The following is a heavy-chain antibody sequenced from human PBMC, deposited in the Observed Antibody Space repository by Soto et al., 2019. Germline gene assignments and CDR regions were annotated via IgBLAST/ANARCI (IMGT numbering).Heavy chain of an antibody. Sequence: ASVKVSCKASGGTFSSYAISWVRQAPGQGLEWMGGIIPIFGTANYAQKFQGRVTITADKSTSTAYMELSSLRSEDTAVYYCARGAVLRFLEWLSSGVWFDPWGQGTLVTVSS. CDR1: GGTFSSYA. J-gene: IGHJ5*02. V-gene: IGHV1-69*06. CDR2: IIPIFGTA. D-gene: IGHD3-3*01. CDR3: ARGAVLRFLEWLSSGVWFDP.